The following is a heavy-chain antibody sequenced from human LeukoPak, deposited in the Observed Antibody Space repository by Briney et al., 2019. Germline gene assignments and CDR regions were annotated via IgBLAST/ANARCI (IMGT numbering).Heavy chain of an antibody. CDR2: MNQDGSEK. CDR3: AKDFRVAEELWFGELWSAFDI. D-gene: IGHD3-10*01. Sequence: GGSLRLSCAASGFIFSNYWMSWVRQAPGKGLEWVANMNQDGSEKYYVGSVKGRFTISRDNAKNSLYLQMNSLRAEDTAVYYCAKDFRVAEELWFGELWSAFDIWGQGIRVAVSS. J-gene: IGHJ3*02. CDR1: GFIFSNYW. V-gene: IGHV3-7*01.